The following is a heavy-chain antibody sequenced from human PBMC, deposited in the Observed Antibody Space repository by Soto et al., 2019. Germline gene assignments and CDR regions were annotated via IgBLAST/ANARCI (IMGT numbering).Heavy chain of an antibody. Sequence: GGSLRLSCAAFGFTFSDHYMDWVRQAPGKGLEWVGRIRNKANSYTTEYAASVKGRFTISRDDSKNSLFLQMFSLKTEDTAIYYCSRAGILTTPYYFDYWGQGTLVTVSS. CDR1: GFTFSDHY. CDR2: IRNKANSYTT. D-gene: IGHD4-4*01. V-gene: IGHV3-72*01. CDR3: SRAGILTTPYYFDY. J-gene: IGHJ4*01.